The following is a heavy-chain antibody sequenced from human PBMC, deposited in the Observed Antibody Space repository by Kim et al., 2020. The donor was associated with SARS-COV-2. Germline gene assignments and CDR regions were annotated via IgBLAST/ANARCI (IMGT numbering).Heavy chain of an antibody. V-gene: IGHV3-21*01. CDR1: GFTFSSYS. Sequence: GGSLRLSCAASGFTFSSYSMNWVRQAPGKGLEWVSSISSSSSYIYYADSVKGRFTISRDNAKNSLYLQMNSLRAEDTAVYYCARDEEVLLGGSGTVWGQGTLVTVSS. D-gene: IGHD3-10*01. CDR3: ARDEEVLLGGSGTV. CDR2: ISSSSSYI. J-gene: IGHJ4*02.